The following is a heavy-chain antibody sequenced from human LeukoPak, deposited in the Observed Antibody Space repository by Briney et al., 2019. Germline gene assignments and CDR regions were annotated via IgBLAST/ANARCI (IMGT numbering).Heavy chain of an antibody. CDR3: ARGDGYNLNYYGMDV. CDR1: GYIFTSYW. D-gene: IGHD5-24*01. Sequence: GESLKISCKGSGYIFTSYWIGWVRQMPGKGLEWMGIIYPGDSDTRYSPSFQGQVTISADKSISTAYLQWSSLKASDTAMYYCARGDGYNLNYYGMDVWGQGTTVTVSS. CDR2: IYPGDSDT. J-gene: IGHJ6*02. V-gene: IGHV5-51*01.